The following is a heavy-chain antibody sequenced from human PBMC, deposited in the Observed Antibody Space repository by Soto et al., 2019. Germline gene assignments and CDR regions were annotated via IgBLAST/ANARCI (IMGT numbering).Heavy chain of an antibody. V-gene: IGHV1-69*13. J-gene: IGHJ1*01. D-gene: IGHD1-1*01. CDR1: GGTFSSYA. CDR2: IIPVFGTA. Sequence: SVKVSCRASGGTFSSYAISWVRQAPGQGLECMGGIIPVFGTANYAQKFQGRVTINADESTSTVYMELSSLRSEDTAVYYCARGWNDFPHWGQGTLVTVSS. CDR3: ARGWNDFPH.